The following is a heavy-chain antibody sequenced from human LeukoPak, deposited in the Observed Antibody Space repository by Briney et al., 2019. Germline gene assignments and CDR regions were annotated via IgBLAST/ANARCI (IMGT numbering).Heavy chain of an antibody. CDR1: GITFSTYW. J-gene: IGHJ4*02. Sequence: GSLRLSCVVSGITFSTYWMTWVRQAPGKGLEWVANIKPDGSEKYYVDSVKGRFSISRDNAKSSLYLQMNSLRAEDTAVYYCARGGHVDYCGQGTPVTVSS. CDR3: ARGGHVDY. D-gene: IGHD3-16*01. V-gene: IGHV3-7*01. CDR2: IKPDGSEK.